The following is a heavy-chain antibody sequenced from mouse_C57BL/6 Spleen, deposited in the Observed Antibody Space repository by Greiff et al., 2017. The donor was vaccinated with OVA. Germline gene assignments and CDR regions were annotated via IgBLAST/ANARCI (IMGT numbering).Heavy chain of an antibody. V-gene: IGHV1-39*01. D-gene: IGHD2-1*01. J-gene: IGHJ4*01. CDR1: GYTFNDYY. Sequence: EVQLLESGPELVKPGASVKLSCTASGYTFNDYYMNWVKQSTEQGLEWIGVINPKYGTTSYNQKFKGKATLTADQSSSTAYMQLNSLTSEDSAVDYCARSAGNYCAMDYWGQGTTVTVSS. CDR3: ARSAGNYCAMDY. CDR2: INPKYGTT.